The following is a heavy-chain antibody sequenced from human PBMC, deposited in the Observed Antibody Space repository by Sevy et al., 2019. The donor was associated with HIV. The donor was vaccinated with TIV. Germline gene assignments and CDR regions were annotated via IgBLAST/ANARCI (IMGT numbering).Heavy chain of an antibody. J-gene: IGHJ4*02. CDR1: GYTFTSYG. CDR2: ISAYNGNT. CDR3: ARTRGFTMIVVVIPDY. D-gene: IGHD3-22*01. V-gene: IGHV1-18*04. Sequence: ASVKVSCKASGYTFTSYGIRWVRQAPGQGLEWMGWISAYNGNTNYVQKFQGRVTMTTDTSTSTAYMELRSLRSDYTAVYYCARTRGFTMIVVVIPDYWGQGTLVTVSS.